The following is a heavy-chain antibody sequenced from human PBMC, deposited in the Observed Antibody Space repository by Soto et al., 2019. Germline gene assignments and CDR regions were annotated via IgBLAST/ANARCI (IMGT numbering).Heavy chain of an antibody. J-gene: IGHJ4*02. Sequence: EVQLLESGGGLVQPGGSLRLSCAASGFTFSTYAMNWVRQAPGKGLEWVSAISGSGSSTYYADSVKGRFTISRDNSKNTLYLQMNSLRAEDTAVYFCAKPGSTTSPPFDYWGQGTLVTVSS. V-gene: IGHV3-23*01. CDR3: AKPGSTTSPPFDY. CDR2: ISGSGSST. D-gene: IGHD3-10*01. CDR1: GFTFSTYA.